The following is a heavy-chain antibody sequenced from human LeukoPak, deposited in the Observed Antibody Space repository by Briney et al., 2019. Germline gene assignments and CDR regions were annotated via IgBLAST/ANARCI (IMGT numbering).Heavy chain of an antibody. J-gene: IGHJ4*02. Sequence: PSETLSLTCTVSGCSISSYYWSWIRQPPGKGLEWIGYIYYSGSTNYNPSLMSRVTISVDTSKNQFSLKLSSVTAADTAVYYCARRRDGYNYDYWGQGTLVTVSS. V-gene: IGHV4-59*01. CDR1: GCSISSYY. CDR3: ARRRDGYNYDY. D-gene: IGHD5-24*01. CDR2: IYYSGST.